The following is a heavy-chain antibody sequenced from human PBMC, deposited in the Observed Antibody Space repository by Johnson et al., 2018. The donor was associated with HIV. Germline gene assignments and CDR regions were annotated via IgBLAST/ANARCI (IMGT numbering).Heavy chain of an antibody. D-gene: IGHD6-19*01. J-gene: IGHJ3*02. CDR1: GFTFSSYG. CDR2: IWYDGSNK. CDR3: ARRDNSGWADAFDI. Sequence: QVQLVESGGGVVQPGRSLRLSCAASGFTFSSYGMHWVRQAPGKGLEWVAVIWYDGSNKYYGDSVKGRFTTFRDNSKNTLYLQMNSLRAEDTAVYYCARRDNSGWADAFDIWGQGTMVTVSS. V-gene: IGHV3-33*01.